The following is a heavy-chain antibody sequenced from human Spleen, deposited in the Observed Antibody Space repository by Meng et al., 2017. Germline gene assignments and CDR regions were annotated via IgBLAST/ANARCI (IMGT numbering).Heavy chain of an antibody. CDR1: GFTFRDYA. CDR3: TRANTELRAKYYFDF. Sequence: GESLKISCATSGFTFRDYAMGWVRQAPGRGLEWVGFIRSTPSGATTEYAASVKGRFTISRDDSKNIAYLQMNSLKAEDTAVYYRTRANTELRAKYYFDFWGQGTLVTVSS. V-gene: IGHV3-49*04. D-gene: IGHD3-10*01. J-gene: IGHJ4*02. CDR2: IRSTPSGATT.